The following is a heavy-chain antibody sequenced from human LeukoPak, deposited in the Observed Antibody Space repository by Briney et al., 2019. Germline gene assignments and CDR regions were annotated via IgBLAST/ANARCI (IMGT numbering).Heavy chain of an antibody. J-gene: IGHJ6*03. V-gene: IGHV4-59*11. CDR3: ARVYYDFWSGYAYYYYYYMDV. CDR2: IYYSGST. CDR1: GGSISSHY. Sequence: SETLSLTCTVSGGSISSHYWSWIRQPPGKGLEWIGYIYYSGSTNYNPSLKSRVTISVDTSKNQFSLKLSSVTAADTAVYYCARVYYDFWSGYAYYYYYYMDVWGKGTTVTVSS. D-gene: IGHD3-3*01.